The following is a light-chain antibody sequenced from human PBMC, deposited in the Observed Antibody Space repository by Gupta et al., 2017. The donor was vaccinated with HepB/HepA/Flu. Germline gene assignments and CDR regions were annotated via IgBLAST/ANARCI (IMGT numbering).Light chain of an antibody. Sequence: DIVMTQSPDSLAVSLGERATINCKSSQSVLYSSNNKNYLAWYQQNPGQPPKLLIYWASTRESGVPDRISGSGSGTEFTLTISSLQAEDVAVYYCQQEDSSPITFGGGTKVEIK. V-gene: IGKV4-1*01. CDR3: QQEDSSPIT. CDR1: QSVLYSSNNKNY. CDR2: WAS. J-gene: IGKJ4*01.